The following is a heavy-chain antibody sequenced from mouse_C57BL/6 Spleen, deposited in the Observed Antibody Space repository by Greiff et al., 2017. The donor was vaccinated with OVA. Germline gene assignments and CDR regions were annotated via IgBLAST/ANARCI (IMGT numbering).Heavy chain of an antibody. V-gene: IGHV1-62-2*01. J-gene: IGHJ2*01. CDR2: FYPGGGSI. CDR1: GYTFTEYT. CDR3: ARHEEILVDFDY. D-gene: IGHD2-10*02. Sequence: QVQLQQSGAELVKPGASVKLSCKASGYTFTEYTIHWVKQRSGQGLEWIGWFYPGGGSINYNEKFKDKATLTADKSSSTVYMELSRWTSEDSAVYVCARHEEILVDFDYWGQGTTLTVSA.